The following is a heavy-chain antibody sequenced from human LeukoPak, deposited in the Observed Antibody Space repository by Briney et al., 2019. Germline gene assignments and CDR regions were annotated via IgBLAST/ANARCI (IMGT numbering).Heavy chain of an antibody. CDR3: ARASGCDSDY. CDR2: IYHSGST. D-gene: IGHD5-12*01. V-gene: IGHV4-38-2*01. CDR1: GYSISSGYY. Sequence: PSETLSLTCAASGYSISSGYYWGWIRQTPGTGLEWIGSIYHSGSTYYNQSLKSRVTISVDTSKNQFSLKLSSVTAADTAVYYCARASGCDSDYWGQGTLVTVSS. J-gene: IGHJ4*02.